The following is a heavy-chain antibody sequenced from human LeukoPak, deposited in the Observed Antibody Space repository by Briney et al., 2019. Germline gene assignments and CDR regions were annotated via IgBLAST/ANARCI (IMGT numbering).Heavy chain of an antibody. J-gene: IGHJ4*02. D-gene: IGHD1/OR15-1a*01. CDR2: ISSSGNTI. V-gene: IGHV3-48*03. CDR1: GFTFSSYE. Sequence: GGSLRLSCAASGFTFSSYEMNWVRQAPGKGLEWVSYISSSGNTIYYADSVKGRFTISRDMSRNTLNLQMNRLRAEDTAVYYCARGGEQPSAFDYWGQGTLVTVSS. CDR3: ARGGEQPSAFDY.